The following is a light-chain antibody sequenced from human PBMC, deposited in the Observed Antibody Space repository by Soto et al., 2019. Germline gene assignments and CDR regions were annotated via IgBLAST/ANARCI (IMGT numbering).Light chain of an antibody. J-gene: IGKJ1*01. CDR3: KQGYSTPWT. Sequence: IHLTQSPSSLSASVGDRVTITCRASQGISTYLAWYQQKPGKAHKLLIYAAYTLQSGVQSRFSASGSGTDFTLTLKSLQPEDFATYYCKQGYSTPWTFGQGTKVDI. CDR1: QGISTY. V-gene: IGKV1-39*01. CDR2: AAY.